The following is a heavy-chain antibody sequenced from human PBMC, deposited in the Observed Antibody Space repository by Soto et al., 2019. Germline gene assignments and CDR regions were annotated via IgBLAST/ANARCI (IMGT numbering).Heavy chain of an antibody. CDR3: ARGQRVLRYFNWSSPGFDY. CDR1: GGSFSGYY. CDR2: INHSGST. V-gene: IGHV4-34*01. J-gene: IGHJ4*02. D-gene: IGHD3-9*01. Sequence: SETLSLTCAVYGGSFSGYYWSWIRQPPGKGLEWIGEINHSGSTNYNPSLKSRVTISVDTSKNQFSLKLSSVTAADTAVYYCARGQRVLRYFNWSSPGFDYWGQGTLVT.